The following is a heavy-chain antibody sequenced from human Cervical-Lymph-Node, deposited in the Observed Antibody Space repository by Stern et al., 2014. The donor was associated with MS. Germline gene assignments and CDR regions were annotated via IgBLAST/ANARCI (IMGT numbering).Heavy chain of an antibody. CDR2: ISKDGSKK. V-gene: IGHV3-30*18. Sequence: VQLVQSGGGLVQPWRSLRLSCEASGLYFSSYGMHWVCQAPGQEPAWVGVISKDGSKKYYAGSVSVRIHACYNNSKNTLFLQMNSLRREDTAVYYCAKAWAHWGQGTLVIVSS. J-gene: IGHJ4*02. CDR3: AKAWAH. CDR1: GLYFSSYG. D-gene: IGHD7-27*01.